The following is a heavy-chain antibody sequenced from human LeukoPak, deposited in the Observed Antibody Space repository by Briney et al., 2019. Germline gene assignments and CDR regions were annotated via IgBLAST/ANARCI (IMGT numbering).Heavy chain of an antibody. Sequence: SQTLSLTCTVSGGSISSGSYYWSWIRQPAGKGLEWIGRIYTSGSTNYNPSLKSRVTISVDTSKNQFSLKLSSVTAADTAVYYCAKWAPMVRGVIGAFDIWGQGTMVTVSS. V-gene: IGHV4-61*02. D-gene: IGHD3-10*01. J-gene: IGHJ3*02. CDR2: IYTSGST. CDR3: AKWAPMVRGVIGAFDI. CDR1: GGSISSGSYY.